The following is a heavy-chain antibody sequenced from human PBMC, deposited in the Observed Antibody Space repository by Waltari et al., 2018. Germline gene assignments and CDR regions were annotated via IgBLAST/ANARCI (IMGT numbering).Heavy chain of an antibody. D-gene: IGHD2-15*01. CDR1: GDPVKHFH. CDR3: ARDEPISASFDI. J-gene: IGHJ3*02. CDR2: MHTSGST. Sequence: QVHLQESGPGLVEPSETLSLTCSIPGDPVKHFHWSWIRQSAGKGLEWIGRMHTSGSTKYNPSLESRVTLSLDTSKNHFSLKLRSVIAADTAIYYCARDEPISASFDIWGQGTLIIVSS. V-gene: IGHV4-4*07.